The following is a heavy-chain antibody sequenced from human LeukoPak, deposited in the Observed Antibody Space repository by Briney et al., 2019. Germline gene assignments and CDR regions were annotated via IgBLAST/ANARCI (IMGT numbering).Heavy chain of an antibody. V-gene: IGHV4-39*01. CDR2: IYYSGST. Sequence: PSETLSLTCTVSGGSISSSSYYWGWIRQPPGKGLEWIGCIYYSGSTYYHPSLKSRVTISVDTSKNQFSLNLSSVTDATTGVYYCARSGGDYDILTSYYFDYWGQGTLVTVSS. CDR3: ARSGGDYDILTSYYFDY. D-gene: IGHD3-9*01. J-gene: IGHJ4*02. CDR1: GGSISSSSYY.